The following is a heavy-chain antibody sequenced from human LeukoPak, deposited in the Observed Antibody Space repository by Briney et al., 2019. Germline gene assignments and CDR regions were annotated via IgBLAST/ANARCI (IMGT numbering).Heavy chain of an antibody. J-gene: IGHJ6*03. D-gene: IGHD1-7*01. CDR2: INDSGRT. Sequence: SETLSLTCAVYGGSFSNYYWSWIRQPPGRGLERIGEINDSGRTNYNPSLMSRVTVSVDTSKNQFSLRLTSVTATDTAVYHCARRWNYGRNYYIDVWGNGAAVSVSS. V-gene: IGHV4-34*01. CDR3: ARRWNYGRNYYIDV. CDR1: GGSFSNYY.